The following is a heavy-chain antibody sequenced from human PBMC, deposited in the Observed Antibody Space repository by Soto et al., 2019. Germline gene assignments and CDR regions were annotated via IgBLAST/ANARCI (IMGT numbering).Heavy chain of an antibody. D-gene: IGHD1-26*01. J-gene: IGHJ4*02. CDR3: ARNGLGLAY. CDR1: GGSISSYY. Sequence: ASETLSLTCTVSGGSISSYYWSWIRQPPGKGLDYIGYIHYSGSTNYNPSLKSRVTISLDTSKNQFSLKLSSVTAADTAVYYCARNGLGLAYWGQGTLVTVYS. CDR2: IHYSGST. V-gene: IGHV4-59*08.